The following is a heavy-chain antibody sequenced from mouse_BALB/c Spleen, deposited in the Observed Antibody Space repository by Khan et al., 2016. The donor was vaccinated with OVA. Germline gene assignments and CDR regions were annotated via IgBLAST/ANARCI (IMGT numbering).Heavy chain of an antibody. V-gene: IGHV1-7*01. D-gene: IGHD1-1*01. CDR3: ARRGLRWDFDY. CDR1: GYTFINYW. Sequence: VKLQESGAELAKPGASVKMSCKASGYTFINYWILWIKQRPGQGLEWIGYINPSTGYTEYNQNFKDKATLTADISSSTAYMQLSSLTSEDSAVYYCARRGLRWDFDYWGQGTTLTVSS. CDR2: INPSTGYT. J-gene: IGHJ2*01.